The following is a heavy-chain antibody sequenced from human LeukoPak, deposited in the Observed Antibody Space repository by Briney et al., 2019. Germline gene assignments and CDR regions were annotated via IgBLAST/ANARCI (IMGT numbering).Heavy chain of an antibody. D-gene: IGHD5-12*01. Sequence: GGSLRLSCAASGFTFDDYAMHWVRQAPGKCLEWVSLISGDGGRTYYADSVKGRFTISRDNSKNSLYLQMNSLRIEDTALYYCAKDIGGYSYAADYWGQGTLVTVSS. V-gene: IGHV3-43*02. J-gene: IGHJ4*02. CDR3: AKDIGGYSYAADY. CDR2: ISGDGGRT. CDR1: GFTFDDYA.